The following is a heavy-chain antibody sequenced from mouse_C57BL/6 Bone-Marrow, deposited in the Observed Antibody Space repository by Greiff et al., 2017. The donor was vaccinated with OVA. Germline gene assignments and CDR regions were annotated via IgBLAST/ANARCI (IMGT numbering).Heavy chain of an antibody. Sequence: QVQLQQPGAELVKPGASVKLSCKASGYTFTSYWMHWVKQRPGQGLEWIGMIHPNSGSTNYNEKFKSKATLTVDKSSSTAYMQLSSLTSEDSAVYYCARPPLRLPYYFDYWGQGTTLTVSS. CDR1: GYTFTSYW. CDR3: ARPPLRLPYYFDY. J-gene: IGHJ2*01. D-gene: IGHD3-2*02. CDR2: IHPNSGST. V-gene: IGHV1-64*01.